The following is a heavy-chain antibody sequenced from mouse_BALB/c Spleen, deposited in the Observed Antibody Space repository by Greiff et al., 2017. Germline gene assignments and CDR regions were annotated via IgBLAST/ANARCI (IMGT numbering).Heavy chain of an antibody. CDR1: GYTFTSYW. CDR3: ARLGY. CDR2: INPSTGYT. J-gene: IGHJ2*01. V-gene: IGHV1-7*01. Sequence: QVQLQQSGAELAKPGASVKMSCKASGYTFTSYWMHWVKQRPGQGLEWIGYINPSTGYTEYNQKFKDKATLTADKSPSTAYMQLSSLASEDSAVYYCARLGYWGQGTTLTVSS.